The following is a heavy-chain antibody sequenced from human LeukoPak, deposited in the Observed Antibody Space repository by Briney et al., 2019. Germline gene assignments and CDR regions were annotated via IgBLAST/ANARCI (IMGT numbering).Heavy chain of an antibody. J-gene: IGHJ4*02. V-gene: IGHV3-74*01. CDR1: GFTFSSYW. CDR3: AREYYDSSGYLRY. Sequence: GGSLRLSCAASGFTFSSYWMHWVRQAPGRGLVWVSRIDTDGSSTSYADSVKGRFTISRDNAKNTLYLQMNSLRAEDTAVYYCAREYYDSSGYLRYWGQGILVTVSS. CDR2: IDTDGSST. D-gene: IGHD3-22*01.